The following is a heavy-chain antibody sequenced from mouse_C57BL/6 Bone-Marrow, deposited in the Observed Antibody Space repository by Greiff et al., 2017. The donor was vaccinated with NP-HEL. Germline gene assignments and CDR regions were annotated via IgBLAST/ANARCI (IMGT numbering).Heavy chain of an antibody. Sequence: VQLQQSGAELMKPGASVKLSCKATGYTFTGYWIEWVKQRPGHGLEWIGEILPGSGSTNYNEKFKGKATFTADTSSNTAYMQLSSLTTEDSAIYYCASVSYYSNYVPYYYAMDYWGQGTSVTVSS. J-gene: IGHJ4*01. CDR1: GYTFTGYW. CDR2: ILPGSGST. CDR3: ASVSYYSNYVPYYYAMDY. D-gene: IGHD2-5*01. V-gene: IGHV1-9*01.